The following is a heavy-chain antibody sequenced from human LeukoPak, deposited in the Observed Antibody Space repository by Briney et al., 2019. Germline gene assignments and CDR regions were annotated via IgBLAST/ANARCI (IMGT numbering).Heavy chain of an antibody. CDR3: AKAGLGVDGAGFLCEY. V-gene: IGHV3-23*01. CDR1: GFTFSDYA. J-gene: IGHJ4*02. D-gene: IGHD3/OR15-3a*01. CDR2: ASYYVGKQ. Sequence: GGSLTLSCAASGFTFSDYAMRWVRQAPGKGLEWVSTASYYVGKQYHADSVRGRFTVSRDNSRNTVSLQMSSLRVEDTGIYYCAKAGLGVDGAGFLCEYWGQGTLVTVSS.